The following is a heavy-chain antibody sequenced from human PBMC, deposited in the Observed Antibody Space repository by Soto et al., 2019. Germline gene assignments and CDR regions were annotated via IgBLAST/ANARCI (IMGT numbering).Heavy chain of an antibody. Sequence: ASVKVSCKASGYTFTSYAMHWVRQAPGQRLEWMGWINGGNGNTKYSQKFQGRVTITRDTSASTAYMELSSLRSEDTAVYYCARVEIGIAVAGTADYWGQGTLVTVSS. V-gene: IGHV1-3*01. CDR1: GYTFTSYA. CDR2: INGGNGNT. D-gene: IGHD6-19*01. J-gene: IGHJ4*02. CDR3: ARVEIGIAVAGTADY.